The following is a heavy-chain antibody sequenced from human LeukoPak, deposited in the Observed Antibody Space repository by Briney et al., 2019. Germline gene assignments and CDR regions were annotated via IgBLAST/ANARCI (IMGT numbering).Heavy chain of an antibody. CDR2: INPSGGST. CDR1: GYIFITYY. V-gene: IGHV1-46*01. CDR3: ARGVGELSGGRDFDY. D-gene: IGHD3-10*01. Sequence: GASVKVSCRASGYIFITYYIQWVRQAPGQGLEWMGIINPSGGSTSYAQEFQGRVTMTRDMSTSTVYMELSSLRSEDTAVYYCARGVGELSGGRDFDYWGQGTLVTVSS. J-gene: IGHJ4*02.